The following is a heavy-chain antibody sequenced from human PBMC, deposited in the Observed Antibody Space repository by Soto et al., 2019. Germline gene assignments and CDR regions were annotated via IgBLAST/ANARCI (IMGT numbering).Heavy chain of an antibody. CDR1: GSSLMTNGVG. J-gene: IGHJ6*02. V-gene: IGHV2-5*02. Sequence: SGPTLVNPTQTLTLTCTVSGSSLMTNGVGVGWFRQPPGKALEWLALIYRDDDRRYRPSLKTRLTITKDTSKNQAVLTMTNMDPVDTATYYCARIVIQLSAHGYYYAFDVWGQGTTVTV. D-gene: IGHD5-18*01. CDR2: IYRDDDR. CDR3: ARIVIQLSAHGYYYAFDV.